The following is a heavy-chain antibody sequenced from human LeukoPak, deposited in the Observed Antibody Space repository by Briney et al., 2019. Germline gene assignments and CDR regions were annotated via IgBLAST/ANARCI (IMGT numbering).Heavy chain of an antibody. Sequence: GASVKVSCKASGYTFTDHFVHWVRQAPGQGLEWMGWINPNSGGANYAQIFQGRVTMTRDTSISTAYMELSSLRSDDTAVYYCARALRTDILTTDYWGHGTLVTVSS. CDR1: GYTFTDHF. CDR2: INPNSGGA. J-gene: IGHJ4*01. CDR3: ARALRTDILTTDY. D-gene: IGHD3-9*01. V-gene: IGHV1-2*02.